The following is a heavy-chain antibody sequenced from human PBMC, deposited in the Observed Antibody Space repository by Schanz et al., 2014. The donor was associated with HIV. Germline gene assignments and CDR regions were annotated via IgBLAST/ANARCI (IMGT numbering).Heavy chain of an antibody. CDR2: ISYDGSNK. CDR1: GFTFSNYA. V-gene: IGHV3-30*14. CDR3: ARESYGALDF. Sequence: QVQLVESGGGVVQPGRSLRLSCAVSGFTFSNYAMNWVRQAPGKGLEWVAVISYDGSNKYYADSVKGRFTLTRDNPKNTLYLQMSNLRVDDTAVYYCARESYGALDFWGQGTLVTVSS. D-gene: IGHD4-17*01. J-gene: IGHJ4*02.